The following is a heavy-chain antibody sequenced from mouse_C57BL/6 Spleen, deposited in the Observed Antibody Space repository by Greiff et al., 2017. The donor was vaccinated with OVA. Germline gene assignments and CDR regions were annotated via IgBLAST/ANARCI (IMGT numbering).Heavy chain of an antibody. CDR2: IDPGDGDT. CDR1: GYAFTSYW. Sequence: QVQLQESGAELVKPGASVKISCKASGYAFTSYWMNWVKQRPGKGLEWIGQIDPGDGDTNYNRKFKGKATLTADKSSSTAYMQLSSLTSEDSAVYFCARLDYSYEFDYWGQGTTLTVSS. CDR3: ARLDYSYEFDY. V-gene: IGHV1-80*01. J-gene: IGHJ2*01. D-gene: IGHD2-12*01.